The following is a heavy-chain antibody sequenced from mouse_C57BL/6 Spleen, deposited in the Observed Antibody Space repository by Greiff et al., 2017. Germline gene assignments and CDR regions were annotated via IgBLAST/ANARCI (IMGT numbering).Heavy chain of an antibody. D-gene: IGHD1-1*01. CDR1: GYTFTSYG. CDR2: IYPRSGNT. Sequence: VQLQQSGAELARPGASVKLSCKASGYTFTSYGISWVKQRTGQGFEWIGEIYPRSGNTYYNEKFKGKATLTADKSSSTAYMELRSLTSEDSAVYFCARWYYEGYWGQGTTLTVSS. V-gene: IGHV1-81*01. CDR3: ARWYYEGY. J-gene: IGHJ2*01.